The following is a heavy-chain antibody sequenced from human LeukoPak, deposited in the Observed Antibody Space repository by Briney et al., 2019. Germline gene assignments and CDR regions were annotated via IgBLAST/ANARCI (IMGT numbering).Heavy chain of an antibody. D-gene: IGHD3-9*01. J-gene: IGHJ6*03. V-gene: IGHV1-69*13. CDR3: AGIVYDILTGQLSDYYYYMDV. Sequence: SVKVSCKASGGTFSSYAISWVRQAPGQGLEWMGGIIPIFGTANYAQKFQGRVTITADESTSTAYMELSSLRSEDTAVYYCAGIVYDILTGQLSDYYYYMDVWGKGTTVTISS. CDR1: GGTFSSYA. CDR2: IIPIFGTA.